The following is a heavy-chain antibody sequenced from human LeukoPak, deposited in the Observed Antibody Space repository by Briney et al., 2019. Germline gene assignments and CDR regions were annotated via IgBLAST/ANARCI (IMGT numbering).Heavy chain of an antibody. Sequence: SVKVSCKASGGTFSSYAISWVRQAPGQGLEWMGGIIPIFGTANYAQKFQGRVTITADKSTSTAYMELSSLRSEDTAVYYCARVYYYDSSGYYYFDYWGQGTLVTVSS. CDR2: IIPIFGTA. J-gene: IGHJ4*02. CDR3: ARVYYYDSSGYYYFDY. CDR1: GGTFSSYA. D-gene: IGHD3-22*01. V-gene: IGHV1-69*06.